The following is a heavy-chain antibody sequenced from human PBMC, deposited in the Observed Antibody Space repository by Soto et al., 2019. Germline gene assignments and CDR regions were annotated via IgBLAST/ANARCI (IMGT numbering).Heavy chain of an antibody. D-gene: IGHD2-2*01. Sequence: SETLSLTCTFSGGSIISYYWSLIRQPPGKGLEWIGYIYYSGSTNYNPSLKGRVTISVDTSKNQFSLKLSSVTAADTAVYYCARGANPGFVLPAAPSTRPAPDYYYYMDVWGKGTTVTVSS. CDR1: GGSIISYY. CDR3: ARGANPGFVLPAAPSTRPAPDYYYYMDV. V-gene: IGHV4-59*01. CDR2: IYYSGST. J-gene: IGHJ6*03.